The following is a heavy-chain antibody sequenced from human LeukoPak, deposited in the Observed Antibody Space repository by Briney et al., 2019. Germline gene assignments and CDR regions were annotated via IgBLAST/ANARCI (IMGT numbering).Heavy chain of an antibody. CDR2: IKGDGGEK. D-gene: IGHD6-13*01. J-gene: IGHJ4*02. CDR3: AAQQLVLGIDY. CDR1: GVTFSSYW. Sequence: GGSLRLSCAASGVTFSSYWMSWVRQAPGKGLEGVANIKGDGGEKYYVDSVKGRFTISRDNAKNSLYLQMNSLRADDTAVYYCAAQQLVLGIDYWGQGTLVTVSS. V-gene: IGHV3-7*05.